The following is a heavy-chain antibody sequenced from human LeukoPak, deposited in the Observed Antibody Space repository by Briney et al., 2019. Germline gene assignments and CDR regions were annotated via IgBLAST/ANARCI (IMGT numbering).Heavy chain of an antibody. CDR3: ARERSDYYDSSDAFDI. J-gene: IGHJ3*02. CDR2: IYYSGST. Sequence: SETLSLTCTVSGGSISSYYWSWIRQPPGKGLEWIGYIYYSGSTNYNPSLKSRVTISVDTSKNQFSLKLSSVTAAVTAVYYCARERSDYYDSSDAFDIWGQGTMVTVSS. CDR1: GGSISSYY. V-gene: IGHV4-59*08. D-gene: IGHD3-22*01.